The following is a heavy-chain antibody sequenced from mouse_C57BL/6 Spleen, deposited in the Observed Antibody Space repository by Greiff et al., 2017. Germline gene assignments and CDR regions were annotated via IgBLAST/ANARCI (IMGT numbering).Heavy chain of an antibody. D-gene: IGHD2-1*01. CDR1: GYSITSGYY. CDR2: ISYDGSN. CDR3: ARHYGNYEDAMDY. V-gene: IGHV3-6*01. Sequence: EVQLQQSGPGLVKPSQSLSLTCSVTGYSITSGYYWNWIRQFPGNKLEWMGYISYDGSNNYNPSLKNRISITRDTSKNQFFLKLNSVTTEDTATYYCARHYGNYEDAMDYWGQGTSVTVSS. J-gene: IGHJ4*01.